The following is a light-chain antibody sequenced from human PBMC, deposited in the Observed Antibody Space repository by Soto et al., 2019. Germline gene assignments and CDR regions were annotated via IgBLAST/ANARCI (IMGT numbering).Light chain of an antibody. CDR1: SSDVGSHTL. V-gene: IGLV2-23*02. CDR3: CSYGGSRAV. Sequence: QSALTQPASVSGSPEQPITISSPEPSSDVGSHTLVSWYQQHPGQAPKLMIYGVSKRPLGVSAPFSASKSGNTASLTISGLQAEDEADYYCCSYGGSRAVFGGGTQLTVL. CDR2: GVS. J-gene: IGLJ7*01.